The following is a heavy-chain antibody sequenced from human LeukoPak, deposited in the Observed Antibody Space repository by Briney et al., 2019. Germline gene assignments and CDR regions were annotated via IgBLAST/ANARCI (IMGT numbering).Heavy chain of an antibody. D-gene: IGHD4-23*01. CDR3: AKDKGTVAKGVPYYFDY. CDR1: GFTFCSYG. CDR2: IRYDGSNK. Sequence: QSGGSLRLSCAASGFTFCSYGMHWVRQAPGKGLEWVAFIRYDGSNKYYADSVKGRFTISRDNSRNTLYLQMNSLRAEDTAVYYCAKDKGTVAKGVPYYFDYWGQGTLVTVSS. V-gene: IGHV3-30*02. J-gene: IGHJ4*02.